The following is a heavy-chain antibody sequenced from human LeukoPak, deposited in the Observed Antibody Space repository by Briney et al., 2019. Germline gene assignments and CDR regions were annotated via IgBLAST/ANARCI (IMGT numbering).Heavy chain of an antibody. CDR2: INHSGST. D-gene: IGHD3-10*01. CDR3: ARGDPYYHGSGSYSPYYFDY. V-gene: IGHV4-34*01. J-gene: IGHJ4*02. Sequence: SETLSLTCAVYGGSLSGYYWSLVRQPPGKGLEWVGEINHSGSTNYNPSLKSRVTISIEKSKKQCSLKLSSVTAADTAVYYCARGDPYYHGSGSYSPYYFDYWGQGTLVTVSS. CDR1: GGSLSGYY.